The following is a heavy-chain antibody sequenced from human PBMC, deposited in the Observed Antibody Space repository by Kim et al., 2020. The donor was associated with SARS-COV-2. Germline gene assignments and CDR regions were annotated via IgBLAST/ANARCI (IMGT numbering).Heavy chain of an antibody. J-gene: IGHJ4*02. Sequence: GGSLRLSCAASGFTSYSMNWVRQAPGKGLEWVSYISSSSTVYYADSVKGRFTISRDNAKNSLYLQMNSLRAEDTAVYYCARAVGLVAPYYFDYWGQGTLVTVSS. V-gene: IGHV3-48*04. CDR3: ARAVGLVAPYYFDY. D-gene: IGHD6-19*01. CDR2: ISSSSTV. CDR1: GFTSYS.